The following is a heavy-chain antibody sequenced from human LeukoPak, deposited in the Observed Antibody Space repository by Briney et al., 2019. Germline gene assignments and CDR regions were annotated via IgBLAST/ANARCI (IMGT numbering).Heavy chain of an antibody. V-gene: IGHV4-59*12. CDR2: IYYSGST. CDR1: GGSISSYY. Sequence: SETLSLTCTVSGGSISSYYWSWIRQPPGKGLEWIGYIYYSGSTNYNPSLKSRVTISVDTSKNQFSLKLSSVTAADTAVYYCARDYGYYDSSGYGNWFDPWGQGTLVTVSS. D-gene: IGHD3-22*01. CDR3: ARDYGYYDSSGYGNWFDP. J-gene: IGHJ5*02.